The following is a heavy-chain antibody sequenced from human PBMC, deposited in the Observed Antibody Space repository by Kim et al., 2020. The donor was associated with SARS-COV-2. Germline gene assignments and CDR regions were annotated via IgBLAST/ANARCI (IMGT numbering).Heavy chain of an antibody. J-gene: IGHJ1*01. CDR2: ISYDGSNK. CDR3: AKDQGKKYYDILTGYYPLQH. D-gene: IGHD3-9*01. V-gene: IGHV3-30*18. CDR1: GCTFSSYG. Sequence: GGSLRLSCAASGCTFSSYGMHWVCQAPGKGLEWVAVISYDGSNKYYADSVKGRFTISRDNSKNTLYLQMNSLRAEDTAVYYCAKDQGKKYYDILTGYYPLQHWGQGTLVTVSS.